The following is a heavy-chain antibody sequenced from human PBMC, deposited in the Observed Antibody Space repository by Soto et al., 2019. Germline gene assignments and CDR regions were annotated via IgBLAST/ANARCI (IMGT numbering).Heavy chain of an antibody. CDR2: TYYRSKWYN. CDR3: LRLTGNSWLDF. D-gene: IGHD1-26*01. V-gene: IGHV6-1*01. Sequence: SHTLSLTCAISGDSVSSSSVTWNWIRQSPSRGLEWLGRTYYRSKWYNDYAESVKSRITINPDTSKNQFSLHLNSVTPEDTAVYYCLRLTGNSWLDFWGQGTMGTVSS. J-gene: IGHJ5*01. CDR1: GDSVSSSSVT.